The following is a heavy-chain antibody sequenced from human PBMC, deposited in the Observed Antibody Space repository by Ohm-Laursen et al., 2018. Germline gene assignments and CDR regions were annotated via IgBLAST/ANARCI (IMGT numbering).Heavy chain of an antibody. CDR3: AKDYSRLMVFGMDV. V-gene: IGHV3-9*01. J-gene: IGHJ6*02. Sequence: SLRLSCSASGFTFADYAMYWVRQAPGKGLEWVSGISWNSASIGYADSVRGRFTISRDNAKNSLYLQMNSLRAEDTALYYCAKDYSRLMVFGMDVWGQGTTVTVSS. CDR1: GFTFADYA. D-gene: IGHD2-8*01. CDR2: ISWNSASI.